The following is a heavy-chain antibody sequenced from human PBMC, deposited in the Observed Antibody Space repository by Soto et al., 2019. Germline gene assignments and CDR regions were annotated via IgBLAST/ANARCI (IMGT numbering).Heavy chain of an antibody. CDR1: GYTFTSYG. D-gene: IGHD6-13*01. J-gene: IGHJ4*02. CDR2: ISAYDGNT. Sequence: GASGKVSCKASGYTFTSYGISWVRQAPGQGLEWMGWISAYDGNTNYAQKLQGRVTMTTDTSTSTVYMELSSLRSEDTAVYYCARNHMSAAGLFDYWGQGTQVTVSS. CDR3: ARNHMSAAGLFDY. V-gene: IGHV1-18*01.